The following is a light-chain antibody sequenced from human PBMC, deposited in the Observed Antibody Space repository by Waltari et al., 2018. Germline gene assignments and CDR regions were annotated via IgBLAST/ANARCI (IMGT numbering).Light chain of an antibody. V-gene: IGKV3-11*01. J-gene: IGKJ4*01. CDR1: QSVSSY. CDR2: DSA. Sequence: IVLKHSPATLSLSPGERATLSCRASQSVSSYIAWYQQKPGQAPRRLSYDSANRATGVPPRFSGSGSGTDFTLTISSLWPEDLAVYYCQQRSNWPPLTFGGGTKVEIK. CDR3: QQRSNWPPLT.